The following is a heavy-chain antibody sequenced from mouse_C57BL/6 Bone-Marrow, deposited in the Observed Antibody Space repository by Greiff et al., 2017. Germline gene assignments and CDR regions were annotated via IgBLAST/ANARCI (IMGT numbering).Heavy chain of an antibody. V-gene: IGHV1-81*01. CDR2: IYPRSGNT. CDR1: GYTFTSYG. CDR3: ASPYGSDY. Sequence: VQRVESGAELARPGASVKLSCKASGYTFTSYGISWVKQRTGQGLEWIGEIYPRSGNTYYNEKFKGKATLTADKSSSTAYMELRSLTSEDSAVYFCASPYGSDYWGQGTALTVSA. J-gene: IGHJ2*01. D-gene: IGHD1-1*01.